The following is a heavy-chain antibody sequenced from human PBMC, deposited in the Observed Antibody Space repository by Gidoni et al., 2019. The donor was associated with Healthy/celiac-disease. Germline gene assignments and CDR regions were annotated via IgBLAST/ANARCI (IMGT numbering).Heavy chain of an antibody. CDR2: ISSSSSYI. D-gene: IGHD6-13*01. J-gene: IGHJ4*02. CDR3: ARDSAAAAPFDY. CDR1: GFTSSSYS. V-gene: IGHV3-21*01. Sequence: EVQLAESGGGRVKPGRSLRLSCAASGFTSSSYSMNWLRQAPGKGLGWVSSISSSSSYIYYADSVKGRFTISRDNAKNSLYLQMNSLRAEDTAVYYCARDSAAAAPFDYWGQGTLVTVSS.